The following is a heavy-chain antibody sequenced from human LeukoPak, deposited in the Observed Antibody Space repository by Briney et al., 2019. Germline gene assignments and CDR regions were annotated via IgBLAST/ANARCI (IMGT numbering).Heavy chain of an antibody. CDR3: ARELVTGGDY. CDR1: GGXFSSYA. CDR2: IIPIFGTA. Sequence: SVKVSCKASGGXFSSYAISWVRQAPGQGLEWMGGIIPIFGTANYAQKFQGRVTITADESTSTAYMELSRLRSDDTAVYYCARELVTGGDYWGQGTLVAVSS. V-gene: IGHV1-69*13. D-gene: IGHD4-23*01. J-gene: IGHJ4*02.